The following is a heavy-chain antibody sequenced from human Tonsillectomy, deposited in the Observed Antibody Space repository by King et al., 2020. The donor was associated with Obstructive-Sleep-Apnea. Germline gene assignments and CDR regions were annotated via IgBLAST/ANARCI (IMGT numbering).Heavy chain of an antibody. J-gene: IGHJ6*02. CDR3: ARASIAAPGGDYYYYYAMDV. D-gene: IGHD6-13*01. CDR2: IDPSDSYT. V-gene: IGHV5-10-1*01. CDR1: GYSFTSYL. Sequence: QLVQSGAEVKKPGESLRISCKGSGYSFTSYLISWVRQMPGKGLEWMGRIDPSDSYTNYSPSFQGHVTISAAKSISTAYLQWSSLKAADTAIYYCARASIAAPGGDYYYYYAMDVWGQGTTVTVSS.